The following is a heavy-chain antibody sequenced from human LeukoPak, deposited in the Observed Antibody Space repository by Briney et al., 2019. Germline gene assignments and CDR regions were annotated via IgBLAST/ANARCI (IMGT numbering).Heavy chain of an antibody. CDR2: ISGSGGST. CDR3: AKDSPPSLIDHGDYSGCFDY. Sequence: GGSLRLSCAASGFTFSSYAMSWVRQAPGKGLEWVSAISGSGGSTYYADSVKGRFTISRDNSKNTLYLQMDSLRAEDTAVYYCAKDSPPSLIDHGDYSGCFDYWGQGTLVTVSS. CDR1: GFTFSSYA. J-gene: IGHJ4*02. D-gene: IGHD4-17*01. V-gene: IGHV3-23*01.